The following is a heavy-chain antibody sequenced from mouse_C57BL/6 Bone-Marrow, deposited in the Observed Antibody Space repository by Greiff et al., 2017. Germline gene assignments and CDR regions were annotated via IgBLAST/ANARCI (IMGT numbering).Heavy chain of an antibody. Sequence: VQLQQSGPELVKPGASVKISCKASGYTFTDYYMNWVKQSHGQSLEWIGDINPNNGGTSYNQKFKGKATLTVDKSSSTAYMELRSLTSEDSAVYYCAYDGYDAMDYWGQGTSVTVSS. D-gene: IGHD2-3*01. V-gene: IGHV1-26*01. CDR2: INPNNGGT. CDR1: GYTFTDYY. J-gene: IGHJ4*01. CDR3: AYDGYDAMDY.